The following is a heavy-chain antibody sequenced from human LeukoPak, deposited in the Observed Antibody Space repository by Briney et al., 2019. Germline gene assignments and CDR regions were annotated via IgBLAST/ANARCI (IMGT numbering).Heavy chain of an antibody. D-gene: IGHD4/OR15-4a*01. CDR3: VRHHLRALRGAGNWFDP. CDR2: VYSSGTS. CDR1: AGSINNYY. Sequence: SETLSLTCTISAGSINNYYWSWLPPPPGKGLEWVGYVYSSGTSNSNPSLKRRVTISAASSKNQFFLKLNSVTAADTAIYYCVRHHLRALRGAGNWFDPWGEGTLVTVSS. V-gene: IGHV4-59*08. J-gene: IGHJ5*02.